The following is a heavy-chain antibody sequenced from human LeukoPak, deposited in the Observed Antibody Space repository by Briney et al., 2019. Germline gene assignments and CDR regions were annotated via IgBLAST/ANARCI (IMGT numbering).Heavy chain of an antibody. CDR2: IYYSGST. J-gene: IGHJ4*02. Sequence: PSETLSLTCTVSGGSISSYYWSGIRQPPGKGLEWIGYIYYSGSTNYNPSLKSRVTISVDTSKNQFSLKLSSVTAADTAVYYCARGGSGWYSNYWGQGTLVTVSS. V-gene: IGHV4-59*01. D-gene: IGHD6-19*01. CDR3: ARGGSGWYSNY. CDR1: GGSISSYY.